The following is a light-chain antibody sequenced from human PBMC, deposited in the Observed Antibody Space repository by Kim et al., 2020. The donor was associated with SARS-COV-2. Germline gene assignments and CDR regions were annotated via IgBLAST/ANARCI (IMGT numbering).Light chain of an antibody. J-gene: IGLJ3*02. Sequence: GQRVNISCSGRSSNTGSNYVYWYQQLPGTAPKHLIYRKKQRPSGVPDRFSGSKSGTSASLAISGLRSEDEADYYCAAWDDSLSAWVFGGGTKLTVL. CDR2: RKK. V-gene: IGLV1-47*01. CDR3: AAWDDSLSAWV. CDR1: SSNTGSNY.